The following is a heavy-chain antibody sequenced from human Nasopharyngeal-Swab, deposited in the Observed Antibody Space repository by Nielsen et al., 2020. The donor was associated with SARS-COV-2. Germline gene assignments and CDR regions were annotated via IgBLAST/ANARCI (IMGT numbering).Heavy chain of an antibody. D-gene: IGHD3-22*01. CDR3: ARDSGFTFGYWIFDY. J-gene: IGHJ4*02. Sequence: WIRQPPGKGLEWVAIVWFDGTNKYYADSAKGRFTISRDSSKNTLYLQMNSLRAEDTAVYYCARDSGFTFGYWIFDYWGQGTLVTVSS. V-gene: IGHV3-33*01. CDR2: VWFDGTNK.